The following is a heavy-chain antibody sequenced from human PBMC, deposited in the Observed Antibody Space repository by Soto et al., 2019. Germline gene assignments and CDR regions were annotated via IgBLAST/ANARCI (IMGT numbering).Heavy chain of an antibody. D-gene: IGHD6-19*01. Sequence: SETLSLTCTVSGVSISSYYWSLIRQPPGKGLEWIGYIYYSGSTNYNPSLKSRVTISVDTSKNQFSLKLSSVTAADTAVYYCARGRGRSSGWGGGDYYYYYGMDVWGQGTTVTVSS. J-gene: IGHJ6*02. CDR2: IYYSGST. V-gene: IGHV4-59*01. CDR3: ARGRGRSSGWGGGDYYYYYGMDV. CDR1: GVSISSYY.